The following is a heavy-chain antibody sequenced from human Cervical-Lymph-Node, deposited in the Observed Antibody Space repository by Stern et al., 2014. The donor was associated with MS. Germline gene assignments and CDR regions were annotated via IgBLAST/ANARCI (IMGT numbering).Heavy chain of an antibody. J-gene: IGHJ3*02. D-gene: IGHD3-22*01. CDR3: ARGNRAFYYGDAFDM. V-gene: IGHV4-31*03. CDR1: GGSLTSGGHY. CDR2: IYHSGNT. Sequence: QLQLQESGPGLVKPSQTLSLTCTVSGGSLTSGGHYWTWIRQYPGEGLEWIGYIYHSGNTDYNPSLKSRVSISVDTSKHQFSLRLSSMTDADTAVYYCARGNRAFYYGDAFDMWGHGTMVTVSS.